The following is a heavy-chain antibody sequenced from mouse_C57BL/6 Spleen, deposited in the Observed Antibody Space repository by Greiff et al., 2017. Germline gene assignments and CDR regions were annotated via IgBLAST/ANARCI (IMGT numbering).Heavy chain of an antibody. D-gene: IGHD2-2*01. V-gene: IGHV1-72*01. CDR3: ARSTMVTSWFAY. J-gene: IGHJ3*01. CDR2: IDPNSGGT. CDR1: GYTFTSYW. Sequence: QVQLQQPGAELVKPGASVKLSCKASGYTFTSYWMHWVQQRPGRGLEWIGRIDPNSGGTKYNEKFKSKATLTVDKPASTSYMQLSSQTSEDSAVYYGARSTMVTSWFAYWGQGTLVTVSA.